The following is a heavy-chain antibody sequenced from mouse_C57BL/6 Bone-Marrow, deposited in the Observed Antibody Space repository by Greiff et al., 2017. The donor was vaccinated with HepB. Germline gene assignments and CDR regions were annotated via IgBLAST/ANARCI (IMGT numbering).Heavy chain of an antibody. CDR2: IYPSDSET. V-gene: IGHV1-52*01. CDR3: ARGGLGAMDY. J-gene: IGHJ4*01. CDR1: GYTFTSYW. Sequence: QVQLQQPGAELVRPGSSVKLSCKASGYTFTSYWMHWVKQRPIQGLEWIGNIYPSDSETHYNQKFKDKATLTVDKSSSTAYMQLSSLTSEDSAVYYCARGGLGAMDYWGQGTSVAVSS. D-gene: IGHD3-3*01.